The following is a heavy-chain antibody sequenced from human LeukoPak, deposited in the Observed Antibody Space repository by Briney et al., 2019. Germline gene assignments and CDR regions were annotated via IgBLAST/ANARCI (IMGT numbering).Heavy chain of an antibody. V-gene: IGHV4-30-4*01. J-gene: IGHJ4*02. D-gene: IGHD2-21*02. CDR1: GGSMSSGDYY. CDR2: IYYSGST. CDR3: ARTCGGDCSNFDY. Sequence: SETLSLTCTVSGGSMSSGDYYWSRIRQPPGKGLEWIGYIYYSGSTYYNPSLKSRVTISVDTSKNQFSLKLSSVTAADTAVYYCARTCGGDCSNFDYWGQGTLVTVSS.